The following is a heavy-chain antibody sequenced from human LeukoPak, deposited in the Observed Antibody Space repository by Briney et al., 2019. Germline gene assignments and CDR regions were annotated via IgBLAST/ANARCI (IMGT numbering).Heavy chain of an antibody. CDR3: AKVGYYDSSGYYAFDY. D-gene: IGHD3-22*01. CDR2: IRYDGSNK. Sequence: PGGSLRLSCAASGFTFSSYGMHWVRQAPGKGLEWVAFIRYDGSNKYYADSVKGRFTISRDNSKNTLYLQMNSLRAEDTAVYYCAKVGYYDSSGYYAFDYWGQETLVTVSS. CDR1: GFTFSSYG. J-gene: IGHJ4*02. V-gene: IGHV3-30*02.